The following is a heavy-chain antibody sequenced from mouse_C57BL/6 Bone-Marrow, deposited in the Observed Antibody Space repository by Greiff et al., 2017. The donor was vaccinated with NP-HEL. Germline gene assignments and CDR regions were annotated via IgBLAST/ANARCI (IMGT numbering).Heavy chain of an antibody. CDR1: GFTFSSYG. Sequence: EVMLVESGGDLVKPGGSLKLSCAASGFTFSSYGMSWVRQTPDKRLEWVATISSGGSYTYYPDSVKGRFTISRDNAKNTLYLQLSSLKSEDTAMYYCARRGFTVVPYAMDYWGQGTSVTVSS. V-gene: IGHV5-6*02. CDR3: ARRGFTVVPYAMDY. CDR2: ISSGGSYT. J-gene: IGHJ4*01. D-gene: IGHD1-1*01.